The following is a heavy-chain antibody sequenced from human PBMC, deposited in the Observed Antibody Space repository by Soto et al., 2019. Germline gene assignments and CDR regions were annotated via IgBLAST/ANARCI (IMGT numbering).Heavy chain of an antibody. D-gene: IGHD2-15*01. J-gene: IGHJ4*02. V-gene: IGHV1-69*02. Sequence: ASVKVSCKASGGTFSSYTISWVRQAPGQGLEWMGRIIPILGIANYAQKFRGRVTITADKSTSTAYMELSSLRSEDTAVYYCASSGIDEFREDYWGQGTLVTVSS. CDR1: GGTFSSYT. CDR3: ASSGIDEFREDY. CDR2: IIPILGIA.